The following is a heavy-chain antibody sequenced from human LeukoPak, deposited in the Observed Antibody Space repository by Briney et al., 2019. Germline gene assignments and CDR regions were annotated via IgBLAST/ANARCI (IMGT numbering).Heavy chain of an antibody. CDR2: ISYDGGNK. CDR3: ARSLRQWLGSVTTSFDY. Sequence: GRSLRLSCAASGFAFSSYAMHWVRQAPGKGLEWVAVISYDGGNKYYADSVKGRFTISRDNSKNTLYLQMNSLRAEDTAVYYCARSLRQWLGSVTTSFDYWGQGTLVTVSS. CDR1: GFAFSSYA. V-gene: IGHV3-30*04. J-gene: IGHJ4*02. D-gene: IGHD6-19*01.